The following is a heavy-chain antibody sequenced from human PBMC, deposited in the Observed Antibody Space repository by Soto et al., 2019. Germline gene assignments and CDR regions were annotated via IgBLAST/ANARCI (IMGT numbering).Heavy chain of an antibody. V-gene: IGHV3-23*01. CDR3: ARDRGGHYRTSTSFLYSCDH. Sequence: EVQLLESGGALVQPGGSLRLSCAASGFTFSNHAMNWVRQAPGKGLVWVSTISDSGSTYYADSVKGRFTISRDNSKNTRHLQMNSLRAEHTVVYYSARDRGGHYRTSTSFLYSCDHWGQGTLVIVSS. J-gene: IGHJ5*02. CDR1: GFTFSNHA. CDR2: ISDSGST. D-gene: IGHD2-2*01.